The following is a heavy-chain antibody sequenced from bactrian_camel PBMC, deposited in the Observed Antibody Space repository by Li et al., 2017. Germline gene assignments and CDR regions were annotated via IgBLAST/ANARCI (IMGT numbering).Heavy chain of an antibody. D-gene: IGHD1*01. CDR1: GYDKPNYC. Sequence: HVQLVESGGDSVQAGGSLRLSCEGTGYDKPNYCMGWYRQAPGKEREGVAAIDSDGSTSYADSVKGRFAISKDSAKNSLYLQMNSLKPEDTAVYYCVRDLLWLGYWGQGTQVTVS. V-gene: IGHV3S53*01. J-gene: IGHJ6*01. CDR2: IDSDGST. CDR3: VRDLLWLGY.